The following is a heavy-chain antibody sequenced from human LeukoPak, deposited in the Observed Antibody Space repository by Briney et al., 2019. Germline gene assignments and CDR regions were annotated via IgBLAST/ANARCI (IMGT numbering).Heavy chain of an antibody. Sequence: PGGSLRLSCAASGFTVSSNYMSWVRQAPGKGLEWVSVIYSGGSTYYADSVKGRFTISRDNSKNTLYLQMNSLRAEDTAVYYCARVWAYSSGWTDYFDYWGQGTLVTVSS. V-gene: IGHV3-53*01. D-gene: IGHD6-19*01. CDR1: GFTVSSNY. J-gene: IGHJ4*02. CDR3: ARVWAYSSGWTDYFDY. CDR2: IYSGGST.